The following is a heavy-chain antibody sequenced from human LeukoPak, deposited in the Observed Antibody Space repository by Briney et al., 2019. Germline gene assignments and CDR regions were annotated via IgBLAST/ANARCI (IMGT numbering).Heavy chain of an antibody. J-gene: IGHJ6*02. CDR2: ISYDGSNK. CDR3: AKDSVSEWLPKLYYYYGMDV. CDR1: GYTFTGYY. V-gene: IGHV3-30*18. Sequence: SCKASGYTFTGYYMHWVRQAPGKGLEWVAVISYDGSNKYYADSVKGRFTISRDNSKNTLYLQMNSLRAEDTAVYYCAKDSVSEWLPKLYYYYGMDVWGQGTTVTVSS. D-gene: IGHD5-12*01.